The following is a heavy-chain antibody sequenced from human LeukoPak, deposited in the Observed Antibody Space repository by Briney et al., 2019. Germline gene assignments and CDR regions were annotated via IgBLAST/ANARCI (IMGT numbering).Heavy chain of an antibody. CDR2: ISSSGSTI. V-gene: IGHV3-11*01. CDR1: GFTFSDYY. CDR3: ARDNSELHYYYGMDV. D-gene: IGHD1-26*01. J-gene: IGHJ6*02. Sequence: GGSLRLSCAASGFTFSDYYMSWIRQAPGKGLEWVSYISSSGSTIYYADSVKGRFTISRDNAKNSLYLQMNSLRAEDTAVYYCARDNSELHYYYGMDVWGQGTSVTVSS.